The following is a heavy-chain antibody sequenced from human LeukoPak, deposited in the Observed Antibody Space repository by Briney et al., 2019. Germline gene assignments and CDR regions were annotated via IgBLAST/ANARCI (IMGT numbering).Heavy chain of an antibody. Sequence: SETLSLTCTVSGYSISSGYYWGWIRQPPGKGREWFGSIYHSGSTYYNPSLKSRVTISVDTSKNQFSLKLSSVTAADTAVYYCARGDPSDFWSGSLYYFDYWGQGTLVTVSS. CDR1: GYSISSGYY. CDR2: IYHSGST. V-gene: IGHV4-38-2*02. D-gene: IGHD3-3*01. J-gene: IGHJ4*02. CDR3: ARGDPSDFWSGSLYYFDY.